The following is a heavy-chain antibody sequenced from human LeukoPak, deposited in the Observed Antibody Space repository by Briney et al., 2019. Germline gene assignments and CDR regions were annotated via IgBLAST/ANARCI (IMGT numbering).Heavy chain of an antibody. CDR1: GGSFSAYY. CDR2: IHHSGST. D-gene: IGHD3-10*01. V-gene: IGHV4-34*01. J-gene: IGHJ4*02. Sequence: PSETLSLTCAVYGGSFSAYYWSWIRQPPGKGLEWIGEIHHSGSTNYNPSLKSRVTISVDTSKNQFSLKLSSVTAADTAVYYCARGPVDYYGSGSLDYWGQGTLVTVSS. CDR3: ARGPVDYYGSGSLDY.